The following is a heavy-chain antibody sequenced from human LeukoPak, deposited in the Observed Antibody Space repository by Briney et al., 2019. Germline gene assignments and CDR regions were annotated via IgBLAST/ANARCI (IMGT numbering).Heavy chain of an antibody. V-gene: IGHV1-24*01. CDR3: ARGTMYSSSYYYYYYYYMDV. Sequence: ASVKVSCKVSGYTLTELSMHWVRQAPGKGLEWMGGFDPEDGETIYAQKFQGRVTMTEDTSTDTAYMELSSLRSEDTAVYYCARGTMYSSSYYYYYYYYMDVWGKGTTVTISS. CDR1: GYTLTELS. CDR2: FDPEDGET. D-gene: IGHD6-13*01. J-gene: IGHJ6*03.